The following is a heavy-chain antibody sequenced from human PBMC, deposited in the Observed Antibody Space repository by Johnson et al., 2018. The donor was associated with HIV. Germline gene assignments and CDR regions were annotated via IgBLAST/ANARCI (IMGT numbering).Heavy chain of an antibody. J-gene: IGHJ3*02. CDR1: GFTFSDYY. CDR3: ASRGDCGGDCYPDGFDI. V-gene: IGHV3-11*04. CDR2: ISSSGTTI. D-gene: IGHD2-21*02. Sequence: QVQLVESGGGLVKPGGSLRLSCAASGFTFSDYYMSWIRQAPGKGLVWVSYISSSGTTIYYADSVQGRFTIPRDNAKNSLYLQMNSLRAEDPAVYYCASRGDCGGDCYPDGFDIWGQGTMVTVSS.